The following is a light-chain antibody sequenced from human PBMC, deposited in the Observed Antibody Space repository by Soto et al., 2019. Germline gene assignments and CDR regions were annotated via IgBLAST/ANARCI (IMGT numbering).Light chain of an antibody. CDR3: LQYGVPLWT. J-gene: IGKJ1*01. CDR1: QSVTANY. V-gene: IGKV3-20*01. CDR2: AAS. Sequence: EIALTQSPGTLSLSPGERATLSCRASQSVTANYLAWYQQKPGQAPRLLIYAASIGATGVPDRCSGSGSGTDFTLTSSRLEPEDFAVYYCLQYGVPLWTFGQGTKVEIK.